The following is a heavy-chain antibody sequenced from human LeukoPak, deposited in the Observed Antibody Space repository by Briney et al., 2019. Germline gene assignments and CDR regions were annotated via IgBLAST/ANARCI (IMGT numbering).Heavy chain of an antibody. CDR2: ISYDGSNK. Sequence: GGSLRLSCAASGFTFGTYAMRWVRQAPGKGLEWVAVISYDGSNKYYADSVKGRFTISRDNSKNTLYLQMNSLRAEDTAVYYCARAVSSNIVVVVAATGLDYWGQGTLVTVSS. D-gene: IGHD2-15*01. J-gene: IGHJ4*02. CDR3: ARAVSSNIVVVVAATGLDY. V-gene: IGHV3-30*03. CDR1: GFTFGTYA.